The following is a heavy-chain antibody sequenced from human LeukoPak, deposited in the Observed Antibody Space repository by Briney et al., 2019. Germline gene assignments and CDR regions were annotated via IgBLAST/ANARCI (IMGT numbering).Heavy chain of an antibody. V-gene: IGHV1-58*02. Sequence: SVKVSCKASGFTFTSSAMQWVRQARGQRLEWIGWIVVGSGNTNYAQKFQERVTITRDMSTSTAYMELSSLRSEDTAVYYCAASIYDYVRGSYRSIPFDYWGQGTLVTVSS. CDR3: AASIYDYVRGSYRSIPFDY. J-gene: IGHJ4*02. CDR1: GFTFTSSA. D-gene: IGHD3-16*02. CDR2: IVVGSGNT.